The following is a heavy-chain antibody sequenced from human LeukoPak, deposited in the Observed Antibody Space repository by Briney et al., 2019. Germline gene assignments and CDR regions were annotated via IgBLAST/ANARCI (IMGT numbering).Heavy chain of an antibody. CDR3: ARVTLSYYYYGMDV. CDR1: GGSISSSSYY. CDR2: IYYSGST. J-gene: IGHJ6*02. V-gene: IGHV4-39*07. Sequence: PSETLSLTCTVSGGSISSSSYYWGWIRQPPGKGLEWIGSIYYSGSTYYNPSLKSRVTISVDTSKNQFSLKLSSVTAADTAVYYCARVTLSYYYYGMDVWGQGTTVTVSS.